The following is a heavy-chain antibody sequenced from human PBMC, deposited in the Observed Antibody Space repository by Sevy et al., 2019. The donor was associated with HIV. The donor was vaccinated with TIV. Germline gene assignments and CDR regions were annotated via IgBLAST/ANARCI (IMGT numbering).Heavy chain of an antibody. CDR3: ARGYHYDSSGYYSGDAFDV. CDR1: GFTLSSYS. D-gene: IGHD3-22*01. CDR2: ISSTSTYI. J-gene: IGHJ3*01. V-gene: IGHV3-21*01. Sequence: GGSLRLSCAASGFTLSSYSMSWVRQAPGKGLEWVSSISSTSTYIYYADSVKGRVTISRDNAKNSLFLQMNSLRAEDTAVYYCARGYHYDSSGYYSGDAFDVWGHGTMVTVS.